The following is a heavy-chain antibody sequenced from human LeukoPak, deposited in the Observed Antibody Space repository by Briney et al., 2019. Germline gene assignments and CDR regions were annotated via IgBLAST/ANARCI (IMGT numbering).Heavy chain of an antibody. CDR1: GFTFSDYY. CDR3: ARSAAARQNNWFDP. J-gene: IGHJ5*02. CDR2: ISRSGSTI. V-gene: IGHV3-11*01. D-gene: IGHD6-13*01. Sequence: PGGSLRLSCAASGFTFSDYYMSWIRQAPGKGLEWVSYISRSGSTIYYADSVRGRFTISRDNAKNSLYLQMSSLRAEDTAVYYCARSAAARQNNWFDPWGQGTLVTVSS.